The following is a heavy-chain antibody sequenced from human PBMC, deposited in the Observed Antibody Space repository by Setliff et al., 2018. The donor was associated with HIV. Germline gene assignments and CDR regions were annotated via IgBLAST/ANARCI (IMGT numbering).Heavy chain of an antibody. V-gene: IGHV4-59*01. D-gene: IGHD3-10*01. CDR3: AGSYGSGSYNNWFDP. Sequence: SETLSLTCTVSGGSISSYYWSWIRQPPGKGLEWIGYIYYSGSTNYNPSLKSRVTISVDTSKNQFSLKLSSVTAADTAVYYCAGSYGSGSYNNWFDPWGQGTLGTVS. J-gene: IGHJ5*02. CDR2: IYYSGST. CDR1: GGSISSYY.